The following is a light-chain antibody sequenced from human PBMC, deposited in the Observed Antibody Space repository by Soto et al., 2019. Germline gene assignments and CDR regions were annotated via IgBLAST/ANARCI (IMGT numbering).Light chain of an antibody. J-gene: IGKJ1*01. Sequence: ESVLTQAPGTLSLSPEERATLSCRASQSVISSYLAWYQQKPGQAPRLLIYGASSRATGIPDRFSGSGSGTDFTLTISRLEPEDFAVYYCQQYGSSHTWTFGHGTKVDIK. V-gene: IGKV3-20*01. CDR1: QSVISSY. CDR2: GAS. CDR3: QQYGSSHTWT.